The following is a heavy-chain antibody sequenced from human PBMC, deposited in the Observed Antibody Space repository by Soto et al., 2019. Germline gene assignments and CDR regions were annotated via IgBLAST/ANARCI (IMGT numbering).Heavy chain of an antibody. V-gene: IGHV3-53*02. CDR3: ARASGGAHDVFGI. CDR1: GLIVSTNY. Sequence: QLVETGGGLIQPGGSLRLSCAASGLIVSTNYMTWVRQAPGKGLEWVSLIYSGGGTYYADSVKGRFTISRDNSKNTLFLQMNSLRGEDTAVYYCARASGGAHDVFGIWGQGTMVTVSS. D-gene: IGHD4-17*01. CDR2: IYSGGGT. J-gene: IGHJ3*02.